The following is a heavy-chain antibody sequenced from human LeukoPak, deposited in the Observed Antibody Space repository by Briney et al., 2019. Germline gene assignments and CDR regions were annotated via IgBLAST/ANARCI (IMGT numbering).Heavy chain of an antibody. CDR2: VDHSGDT. CDR3: ARGRRVYYDVSGYYYPS. J-gene: IGHJ5*02. CDR1: GGSLSDYY. V-gene: IGHV4-34*01. Sequence: SETLSLTCAVYGGSLSDYYWSWIRQPPGKGLEWIGEVDHSGDTNYNPSLKSRVTISVGTSGSQFSLRLTSVTAADTAVYYCARGRRVYYDVSGYYYPSWGQGTLVTVSS. D-gene: IGHD3-22*01.